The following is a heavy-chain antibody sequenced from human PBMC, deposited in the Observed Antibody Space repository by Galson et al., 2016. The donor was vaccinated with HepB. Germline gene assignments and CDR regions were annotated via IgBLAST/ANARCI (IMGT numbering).Heavy chain of an antibody. J-gene: IGHJ2*01. CDR1: GFTFDDYA. V-gene: IGHV3-9*01. D-gene: IGHD6-6*01. CDR3: AIGRESSSLVGYFDL. Sequence: SLRLSCAASGFTFDDYAMHWVRQAPGKGLEWVSGISWNSGRIVYADSIKGRFTISRDNAKNSLYLQMNSLRTEDTALYYCAIGRESSSLVGYFDLWGRGTPVTVSS. CDR2: ISWNSGRI.